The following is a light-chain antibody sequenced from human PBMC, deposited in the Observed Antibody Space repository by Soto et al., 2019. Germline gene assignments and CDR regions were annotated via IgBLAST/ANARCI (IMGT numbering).Light chain of an antibody. CDR3: QQYNNWPPVT. CDR2: GAS. CDR1: QSVSSD. J-gene: IGKJ5*01. Sequence: EIVMTQSPATLSVSPGERATLSCRASQSVSSDLAWYQQKPGQAPRLLIYGASTRATDIPATFSGSGSGTEFTLTISSLQSEDFAVYYCQQYNNWPPVTFGQGTRLEIK. V-gene: IGKV3-15*01.